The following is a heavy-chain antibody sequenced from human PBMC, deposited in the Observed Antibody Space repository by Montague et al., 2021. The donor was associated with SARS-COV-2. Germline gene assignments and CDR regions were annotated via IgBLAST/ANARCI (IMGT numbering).Heavy chain of an antibody. Sequence: SETLSLTCSVSGGSISSGSYFWGWIRQPAGKGLEWIGRVYSSGGTYSNSSLESRVTLSVDTSKNQFSLKLSSVTAADTAVYYCARHWNYRDNGGDDYWGQGTLVTVSS. CDR2: VYSSGGT. V-gene: IGHV4-39*01. CDR3: ARHWNYRDNGGDDY. D-gene: IGHD1-7*01. J-gene: IGHJ4*02. CDR1: GGSISSGSYF.